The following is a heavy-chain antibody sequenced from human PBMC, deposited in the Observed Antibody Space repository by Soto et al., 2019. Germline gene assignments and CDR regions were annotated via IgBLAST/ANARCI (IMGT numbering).Heavy chain of an antibody. CDR1: GYSFTSLD. CDR2: MQPSTGRT. Sequence: QVQLVQSGAEVREPGASVKVSCKASGYSFTSLDINWVRQTAGQGLEWMGWMQPSTGRTGYAQKFQGRVATPRDTSINTAYMELTTLTSDDTAFYYCARGVSAGVDYWGQGTLVTVSS. J-gene: IGHJ4*02. CDR3: ARGVSAGVDY. V-gene: IGHV1-8*01. D-gene: IGHD1-26*01.